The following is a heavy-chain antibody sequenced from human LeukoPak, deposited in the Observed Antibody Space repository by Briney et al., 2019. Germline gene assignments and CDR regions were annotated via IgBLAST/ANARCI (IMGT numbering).Heavy chain of an antibody. J-gene: IGHJ4*02. V-gene: IGHV4-39*01. CDR3: ARHSYYCDSSGYSEVAYFDY. CDR1: GGSISSSSYY. D-gene: IGHD3-22*01. CDR2: IYYSGST. Sequence: SETLSLTCTVSGGSISSSSYYWGWIRQPPGKGLEWIGSIYYSGSTYYNPSLKSRVTISVDTSKNQFSLKLSSVTAADTAVYYCARHSYYCDSSGYSEVAYFDYWGQGTLVTVSS.